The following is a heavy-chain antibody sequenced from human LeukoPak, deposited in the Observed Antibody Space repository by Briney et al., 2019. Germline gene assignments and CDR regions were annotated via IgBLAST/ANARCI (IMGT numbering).Heavy chain of an antibody. Sequence: GGSLRLSCAASGFTFSGYAMSWVRQAPGKGLEWVSAISGSGGSTYYADSVKGRFTISRDNSKNTLYLQMNSLRAEDTAVYFCAKDLPYYDSSAFDYWGQGTLVTVSS. D-gene: IGHD3-22*01. V-gene: IGHV3-23*01. J-gene: IGHJ4*02. CDR3: AKDLPYYDSSAFDY. CDR1: GFTFSGYA. CDR2: ISGSGGST.